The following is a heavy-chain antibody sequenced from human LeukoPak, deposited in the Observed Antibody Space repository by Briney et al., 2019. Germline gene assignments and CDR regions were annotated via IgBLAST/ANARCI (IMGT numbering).Heavy chain of an antibody. CDR1: GGSISSYH. J-gene: IGHJ3*02. V-gene: IGHV4-4*07. Sequence: PSETMSLTCTVSGGSISSYHWTWIRQPAGKGLEWIGRIYTSGSTIYNPSLKSQVTMSVDTSKNQFSLKLSSVTAADTAVYYCATIRGALDIWGQGTMVTVSS. CDR3: ATIRGALDI. D-gene: IGHD3-10*01. CDR2: IYTSGST.